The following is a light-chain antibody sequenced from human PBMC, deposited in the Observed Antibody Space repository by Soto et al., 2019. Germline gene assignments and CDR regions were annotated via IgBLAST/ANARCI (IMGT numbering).Light chain of an antibody. V-gene: IGLV2-14*01. Sequence: QSVLTQPASVSGSPGQSITISCTGTSSDIGGYDYVSWYQQHPGRAHKLMIYEVSNRPSGVPDRFSGSRSGSTASLTISGLQAEDEADYYCSSYAGSSNVFGTGTKVTVL. CDR2: EVS. CDR1: SSDIGGYDY. CDR3: SSYAGSSNV. J-gene: IGLJ1*01.